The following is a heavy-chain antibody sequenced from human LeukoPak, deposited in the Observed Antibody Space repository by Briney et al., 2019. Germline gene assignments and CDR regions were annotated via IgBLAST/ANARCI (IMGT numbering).Heavy chain of an antibody. J-gene: IGHJ4*02. CDR2: IIPIFGTA. Sequence: ASVKVSCKASGGTFSSYAISWVRQAPGQGLEWMGGIIPIFGTANYAQKFQGRVTITADESTSTAYMELSSLRSEDTAVYYCARDPDNWNDRHFDYWGQGTLVTVSS. V-gene: IGHV1-69*01. CDR3: ARDPDNWNDRHFDY. CDR1: GGTFSSYA. D-gene: IGHD1-1*01.